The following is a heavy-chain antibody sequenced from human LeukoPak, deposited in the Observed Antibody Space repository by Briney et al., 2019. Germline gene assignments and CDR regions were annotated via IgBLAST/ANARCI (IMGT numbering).Heavy chain of an antibody. D-gene: IGHD3-22*01. CDR1: GFTFTNAW. Sequence: GGSLRLSCAASGFTFTNAWMSWARQAPGKGLEWVGRIKSKTDGWTIDYAAPVKDRFSISRDDSKDTLYLQMNSLRTEDTAVYYCARPHPNYYYDSSGYSFFDYWGQGTLVTVSS. J-gene: IGHJ4*02. CDR2: IKSKTDGWTI. V-gene: IGHV3-15*01. CDR3: ARPHPNYYYDSSGYSFFDY.